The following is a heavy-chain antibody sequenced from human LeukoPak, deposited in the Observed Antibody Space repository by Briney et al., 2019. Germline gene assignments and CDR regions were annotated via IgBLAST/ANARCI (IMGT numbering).Heavy chain of an antibody. V-gene: IGHV3-7*01. CDR3: ARERDTVMVGYYMDV. D-gene: IGHD5-18*01. J-gene: IGHJ6*03. Sequence: GESLRLSCAASGFTFSSYWMSWVRQAPGKGLEWVVNIKQDGSEKYYVDSGKGRFTISRDNAKNSLYLQMNSLRAEDTAVYYCARERDTVMVGYYMDVWGKGTTVTVSS. CDR1: GFTFSSYW. CDR2: IKQDGSEK.